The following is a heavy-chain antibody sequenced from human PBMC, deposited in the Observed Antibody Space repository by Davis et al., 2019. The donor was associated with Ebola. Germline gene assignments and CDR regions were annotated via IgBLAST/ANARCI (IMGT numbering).Heavy chain of an antibody. CDR3: ARVANMGHKIAAARAFDI. CDR1: GGTFSSYA. V-gene: IGHV1-69*13. D-gene: IGHD6-13*01. CDR2: IIPSFGTA. Sequence: SVKVSCKASGGTFSSYAISWVRQAPGQGLEWMGGIIPSFGTANYAQKFQGRVTITADESTSTAYMELSSLRSEDTAVYYCARVANMGHKIAAARAFDIWGQGTMVTVSS. J-gene: IGHJ3*02.